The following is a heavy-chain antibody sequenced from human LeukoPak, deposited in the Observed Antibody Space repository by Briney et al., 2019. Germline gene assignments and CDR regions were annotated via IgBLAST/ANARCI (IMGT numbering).Heavy chain of an antibody. V-gene: IGHV3-64*01. CDR3: TRTGLGYSLGNGLDA. CDR2: ISSNGGST. Sequence: GGSLRLSCAASGFTFSSYAMHWVRQAPGKGLEYVSAISSNGGSTYYANSVKGRFTISRDTSKNTVYLQMNTLRAEDSGLYYCTRTGLGYSLGNGLDAWGQGTQVTVSS. J-gene: IGHJ5*02. D-gene: IGHD5-18*01. CDR1: GFTFSSYA.